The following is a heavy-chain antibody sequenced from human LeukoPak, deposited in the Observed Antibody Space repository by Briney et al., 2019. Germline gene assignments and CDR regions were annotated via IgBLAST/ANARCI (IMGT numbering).Heavy chain of an antibody. J-gene: IGHJ5*02. CDR3: AKDSDSVFATGEYNWFDP. D-gene: IGHD3-10*01. Sequence: GGSLRLSCAASGFSISTYWMHWVRQAPGKGLEWVSGISWNSGSIGYADSVKGRFTISRDNAKNSLYLQMNSLRAEDTALYYCAKDSDSVFATGEYNWFDPWGQGTLVTVSS. CDR2: ISWNSGSI. V-gene: IGHV3-9*01. CDR1: GFSISTYW.